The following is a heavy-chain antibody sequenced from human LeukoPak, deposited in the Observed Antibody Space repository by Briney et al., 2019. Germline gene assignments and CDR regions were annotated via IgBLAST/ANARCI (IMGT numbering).Heavy chain of an antibody. D-gene: IGHD1-26*01. CDR3: ARVPPSGSSDYFDY. V-gene: IGHV3-11*01. J-gene: IGHJ4*02. Sequence: GGSLRLSCAASGFTFSDYYMSWIRQAPGKGLKWVSYISSSGSTIYYADSVKGRFTISRDNAKNSLYLQMNSLRAEDTAVYYCARVPPSGSSDYFDYWGQGTLVTVSS. CDR1: GFTFSDYY. CDR2: ISSSGSTI.